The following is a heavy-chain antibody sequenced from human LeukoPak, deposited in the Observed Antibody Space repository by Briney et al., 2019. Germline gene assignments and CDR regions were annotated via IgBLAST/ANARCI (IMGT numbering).Heavy chain of an antibody. CDR1: GXSISSSSYY. CDR3: ARYWGPYDNSGAYFDY. Sequence: SETLCLSWTVSGXSISSSSYYWVWLRQPPGQGLESIITIHYTGSTYYNPSLKSRVTISVDTSKNQFSLKLSSVTAADTAMYYCARYWGPYDNSGAYFDYWGQGTLVTVSS. D-gene: IGHD3-22*01. J-gene: IGHJ4*02. V-gene: IGHV4-39*01. CDR2: IHYTGST.